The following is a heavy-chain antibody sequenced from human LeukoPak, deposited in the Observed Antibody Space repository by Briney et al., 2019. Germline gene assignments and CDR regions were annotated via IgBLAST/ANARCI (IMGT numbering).Heavy chain of an antibody. CDR1: GFTFSDYY. Sequence: PGGSLRLSCAASGFTFSDYYMSWIRQAPGKGLEWVSYISSSGSTIYYADSVKGRFTISRDSAKNSLYLQMNSLRAEDTAVYYCARDNDFWSGYYTDGMDVWGQGTTVTVSS. J-gene: IGHJ6*02. D-gene: IGHD3-3*01. CDR3: ARDNDFWSGYYTDGMDV. CDR2: ISSSGSTI. V-gene: IGHV3-11*04.